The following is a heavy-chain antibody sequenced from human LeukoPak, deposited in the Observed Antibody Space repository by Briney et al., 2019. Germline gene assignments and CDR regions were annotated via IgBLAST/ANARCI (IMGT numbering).Heavy chain of an antibody. D-gene: IGHD2-8*01. V-gene: IGHV1-2*02. J-gene: IGHJ5*02. CDR1: GGTFSSYA. CDR3: AREFCTNGVCYRGRWFDP. Sequence: ASVKVSCKASGGTFSSYAISWVRQAPGQGLEWMGWINPNSGGTNYAQKFQGRVTMTRDTSINTAYMELSRLRSDDTAVYYCAREFCTNGVCYRGRWFDPWGQGTLVTVSS. CDR2: INPNSGGT.